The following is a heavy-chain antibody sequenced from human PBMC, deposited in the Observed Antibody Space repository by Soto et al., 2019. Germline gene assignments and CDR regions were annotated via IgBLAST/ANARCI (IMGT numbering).Heavy chain of an antibody. J-gene: IGHJ1*01. Sequence: PSQTLSLTCAISGDSVSSNSAAWNWIRQSPSRGLEWLGRTYYRSKWYNDYAVSVKSRITINPDTSKNQFSLQLNSVTPEDTAVYYCARCLTYFDWLPRPHDKSIHLSGQATLVTVSS. CDR3: ARCLTYFDWLPRPHDKSIHL. CDR2: TYYRSKWYN. D-gene: IGHD3-9*01. CDR1: GDSVSSNSAA. V-gene: IGHV6-1*01.